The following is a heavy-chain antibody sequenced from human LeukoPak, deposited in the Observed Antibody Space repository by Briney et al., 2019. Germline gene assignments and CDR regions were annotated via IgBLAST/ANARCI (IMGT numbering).Heavy chain of an antibody. J-gene: IGHJ6*02. CDR1: GGSLSTGGYH. CDR3: ASSEATTTPPPYGMDV. Sequence: PSETLSLTCTVSGGSLSTGGYHWNWIRQHPGKGLEWIGYIHHSGSTFYNPSLKSRATISVDTSKNQFSLNLSSVTAADTAVYYCASSEATTTPPPYGMDVWGQGTTVTVSS. D-gene: IGHD5-12*01. V-gene: IGHV4-31*03. CDR2: IHHSGST.